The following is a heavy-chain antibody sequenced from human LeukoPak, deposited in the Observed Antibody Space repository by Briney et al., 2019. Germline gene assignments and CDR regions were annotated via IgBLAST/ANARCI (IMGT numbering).Heavy chain of an antibody. Sequence: ASVKVSCKASGYTFTSYAMNWVRQAPGQGLEWMGWISAYNGNTNYAQKLQGRVTMTTDTSTSTAYMELRSLRSDDTAVYYCALPGGYDFWSGYYTYNWFDPWGQGTLVTVSS. CDR2: ISAYNGNT. CDR3: ALPGGYDFWSGYYTYNWFDP. D-gene: IGHD3-3*01. J-gene: IGHJ5*02. V-gene: IGHV1-18*01. CDR1: GYTFTSYA.